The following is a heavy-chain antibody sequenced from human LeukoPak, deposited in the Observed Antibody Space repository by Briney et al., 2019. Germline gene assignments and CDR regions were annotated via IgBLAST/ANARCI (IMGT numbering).Heavy chain of an antibody. CDR2: TYYSGST. Sequence: SETLSLTCTVSGGSISSYYWSWIRQPPGKGLEWIGYTYYSGSTNYNPSLKSRVTISVDTSKNQFSLKLSSVTAADTAVYYCARGTVTTFDYWGQGTLVTVSS. J-gene: IGHJ4*02. V-gene: IGHV4-59*01. D-gene: IGHD4-17*01. CDR3: ARGTVTTFDY. CDR1: GGSISSYY.